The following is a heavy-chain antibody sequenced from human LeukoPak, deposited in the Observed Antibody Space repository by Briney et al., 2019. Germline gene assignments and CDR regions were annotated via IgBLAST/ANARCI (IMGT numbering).Heavy chain of an antibody. V-gene: IGHV3-23*01. Sequence: GGSLRLSCAASGFTFSSYAMSWVRQAPGKGLEWVSAISGSGGSTYYADSVKGRFTISRDNSKNTLYLQMNSLRAEDTAVYYCAKLKNDYGDYGKDVWGQGTTVTVSS. CDR3: AKLKNDYGDYGKDV. J-gene: IGHJ6*02. CDR1: GFTFSSYA. CDR2: ISGSGGST. D-gene: IGHD4-17*01.